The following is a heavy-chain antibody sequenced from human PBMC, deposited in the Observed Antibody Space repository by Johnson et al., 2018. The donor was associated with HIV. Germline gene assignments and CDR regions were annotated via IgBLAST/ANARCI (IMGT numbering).Heavy chain of an antibody. V-gene: IGHV3-7*02. Sequence: MLLVESGGGLVQPGGSLRLSCAASELTFSNYWLSWVRQAPGIGLLWVATIQQDGCEKYYVDSVTGRFTISRDNAKNSLYLLMNSLRAEDTAVYYCARGGTYSSSWSDACHIWGQGTMVTVSS. J-gene: IGHJ3*02. CDR2: IQQDGCEK. CDR3: ARGGTYSSSWSDACHI. CDR1: ELTFSNYW. D-gene: IGHD6-13*01.